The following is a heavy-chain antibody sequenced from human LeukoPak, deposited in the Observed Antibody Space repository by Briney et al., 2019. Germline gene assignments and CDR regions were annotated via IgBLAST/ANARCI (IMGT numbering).Heavy chain of an antibody. CDR1: GYSISSGYY. D-gene: IGHD5-12*01. Sequence: VKPSETLSLTCTVSGYSISSGYYWGWIRQPPGKGLEWIGSIYHSGSTYYNPSLKSRVTISVDTSKNQFSLKLSSVTAADTAVYYCARLGGYDYYFDYWGQGTLVTVSS. CDR3: ARLGGYDYYFDY. CDR2: IYHSGST. V-gene: IGHV4-38-2*02. J-gene: IGHJ4*02.